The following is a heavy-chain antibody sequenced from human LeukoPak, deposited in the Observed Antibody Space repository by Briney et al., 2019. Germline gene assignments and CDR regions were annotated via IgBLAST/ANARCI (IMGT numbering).Heavy chain of an antibody. Sequence: GGSLRLSCAASGFTFSSYAMHWVRQAPGKGLEWVAVISYDGSNKYYADSVKGRFTISRDNSKNTLYLQMNSLRAEDTAVYYCAKGAKYYFDYWGQGTLVTVSS. D-gene: IGHD3-16*01. CDR3: AKGAKYYFDY. CDR1: GFTFSSYA. V-gene: IGHV3-30-3*01. J-gene: IGHJ4*02. CDR2: ISYDGSNK.